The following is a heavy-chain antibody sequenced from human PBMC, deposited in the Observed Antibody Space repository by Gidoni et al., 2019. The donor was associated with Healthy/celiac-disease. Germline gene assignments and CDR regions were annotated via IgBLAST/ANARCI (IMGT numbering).Heavy chain of an antibody. D-gene: IGHD4-17*01. CDR2: ISSSSSYI. Sequence: EVQLVESGGGLVKPGGSLRLSCAASGFTFSSYSMNWVRQAPGKGLEWVSSISSSSSYIYYADSVKGRFTISRDNAKNSLYLQMNSLRAEDTAVYYCARDRFGDYGSFGYYYYGMDVWGQGTTVTVSS. V-gene: IGHV3-21*01. CDR3: ARDRFGDYGSFGYYYYGMDV. J-gene: IGHJ6*02. CDR1: GFTFSSYS.